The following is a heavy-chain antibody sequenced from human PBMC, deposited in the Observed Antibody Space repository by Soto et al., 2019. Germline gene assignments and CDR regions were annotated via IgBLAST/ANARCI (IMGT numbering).Heavy chain of an antibody. Sequence: QVQLVQSGAEVKKPGASVKVSCKASGHTFTTYYIHWVRQAPGQGLEWMGIINPNGNNTSYEQKFKGRVTMTRDTSTSTLYMELRVLRFDDTAVYYCARVTRTFSCFDYWGQGTLVTVSS. J-gene: IGHJ4*02. V-gene: IGHV1-46*01. CDR2: INPNGNNT. CDR3: ARVTRTFSCFDY. CDR1: GHTFTTYY. D-gene: IGHD4-17*01.